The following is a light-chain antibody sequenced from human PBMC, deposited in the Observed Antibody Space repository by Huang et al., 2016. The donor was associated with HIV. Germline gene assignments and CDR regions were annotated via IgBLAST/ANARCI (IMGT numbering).Light chain of an antibody. CDR1: QGSSNY. Sequence: DIQMTQSPSSLSASVGDRVTITCRASQGSSNYLAWYQQKPGKVPKLLIYAASTLQAGVPSRFSGSGSGTEFTLTISSLQPEDVATYYCQKYNSAPWTFGQGTKVEIK. CDR3: QKYNSAPWT. J-gene: IGKJ1*01. V-gene: IGKV1-27*01. CDR2: AAS.